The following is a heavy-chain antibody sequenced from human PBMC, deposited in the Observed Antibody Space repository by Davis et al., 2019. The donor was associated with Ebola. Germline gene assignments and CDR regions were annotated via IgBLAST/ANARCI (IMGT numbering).Heavy chain of an antibody. CDR1: GYSFTTYW. J-gene: IGHJ3*02. Sequence: GESLKISCTASGYSFTTYWIGWVRQMPGKGLEWMGIIYPGDYDTRYSPSFRGQVIISADKSMKTAFLQWGSLKASDSGMYYCASLRRTITGMDDGFDIWGEGTMVTVSS. V-gene: IGHV5-51*01. D-gene: IGHD2-8*02. CDR3: ASLRRTITGMDDGFDI. CDR2: IYPGDYDT.